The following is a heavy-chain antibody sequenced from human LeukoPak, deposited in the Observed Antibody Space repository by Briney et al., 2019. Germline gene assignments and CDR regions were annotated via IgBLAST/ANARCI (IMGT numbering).Heavy chain of an antibody. Sequence: PGGSLRLSCAASGFTFSNYWMGWVRQAPGKRPEWVANMNIDGSEKYYADSVKGRFTISRDNARNSVYLQMNSLRVEDTAVYYCARDPVEWELLLDCWGQGTLVTVSS. J-gene: IGHJ4*02. CDR2: MNIDGSEK. CDR3: ARDPVEWELLLDC. D-gene: IGHD1-26*01. CDR1: GFTFSNYW. V-gene: IGHV3-7*01.